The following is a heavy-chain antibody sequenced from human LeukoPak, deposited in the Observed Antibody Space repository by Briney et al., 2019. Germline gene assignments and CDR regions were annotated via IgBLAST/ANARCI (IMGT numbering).Heavy chain of an antibody. V-gene: IGHV3-7*01. CDR3: ARGWIVVVPAAIGSYGMDV. D-gene: IGHD2-2*01. CDR2: IKRDGSEK. CDR1: GFTFSSYW. J-gene: IGHJ6*02. Sequence: GGSLRLSCAASGFTFSSYWMSWVRQAPGKGLEWVANIKRDGSEKYYVDSVKGRFTISRDNVKNSLYLQMNSLRAEDTAVYYCARGWIVVVPAAIGSYGMDVWGQGTTVTVSS.